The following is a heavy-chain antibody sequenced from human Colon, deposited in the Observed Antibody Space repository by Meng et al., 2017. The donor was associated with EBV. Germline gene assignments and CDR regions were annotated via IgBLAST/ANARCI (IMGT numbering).Heavy chain of an antibody. CDR1: GGSISSVYW. CDR3: ARGGYYSFDY. CDR2: IYHSGST. Sequence: QVELQESGPGLGKPSETSSRPFAVSGGSISSVYWWTWVRQSPGKGLEWIGEIYHSGSTNYNPSLKSRVTISVDKSKNQFSLKLTSVTAADTAVYYCARGGYYSFDYWGQRTLVTVSS. J-gene: IGHJ4*02. V-gene: IGHV4-4*02. D-gene: IGHD5-18*01.